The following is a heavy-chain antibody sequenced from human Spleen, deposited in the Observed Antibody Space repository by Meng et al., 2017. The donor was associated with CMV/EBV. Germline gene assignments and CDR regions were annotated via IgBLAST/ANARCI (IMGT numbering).Heavy chain of an antibody. CDR2: IYYTGNT. V-gene: IGHV4-59*01. D-gene: IGHD2-21*02. J-gene: IGHJ4*02. CDR1: GGSISSYY. Sequence: SETLSLTCTVSGGSISSYYWSWIRQPPGKGLEWIGYIYYTGNTKYNPSLEGRVTISEDTPKNQYSLKLSSVTAADTAVYYCAREVVTGGRDFFDYWGQGTLVTVSS. CDR3: AREVVTGGRDFFDY.